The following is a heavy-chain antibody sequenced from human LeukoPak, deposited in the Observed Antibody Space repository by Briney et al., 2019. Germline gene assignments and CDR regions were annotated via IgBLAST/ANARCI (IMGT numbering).Heavy chain of an antibody. V-gene: IGHV3-23*01. CDR1: AFTFSSYA. CDR2: ISAGADST. D-gene: IGHD2-8*01. Sequence: PGGSLRLSCAASAFTFSSYAMSWVRQAPGKGLEWVSAISAGADSTYYADSVQGRFTVSRDNSKNTLYLQMNSLRAEDTAMYYCARGLGYCTSTPCLLPFDYWGQGTLVTVSS. J-gene: IGHJ4*02. CDR3: ARGLGYCTSTPCLLPFDY.